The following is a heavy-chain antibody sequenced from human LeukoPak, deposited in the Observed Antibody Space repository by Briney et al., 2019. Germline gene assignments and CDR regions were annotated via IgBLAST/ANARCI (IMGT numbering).Heavy chain of an antibody. Sequence: GGSLRLTCAASGSTFSSYDMSWVRQAPGKGLEWVSTITNGGFSTYYADSVKGRFTISRDNSKNTLYLQMSSLRAEDTAIYYCAKGVRAGAPTNFDYWGQGTLVTVSS. CDR3: AKGVRAGAPTNFDY. V-gene: IGHV3-23*01. CDR1: GSTFSSYD. CDR2: ITNGGFST. J-gene: IGHJ4*02. D-gene: IGHD1-26*01.